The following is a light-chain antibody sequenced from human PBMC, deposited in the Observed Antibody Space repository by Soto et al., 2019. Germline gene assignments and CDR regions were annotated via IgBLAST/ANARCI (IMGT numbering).Light chain of an antibody. V-gene: IGLV2-23*01. CDR3: CSYAGSSRV. J-gene: IGLJ2*01. Sequence: QSALTQPASVSGSPGQSITSSCTGTSSDVGSYNLVSWYQQHTGKAPKLMIYEGSKRPSGVSNRFSGSKSGNTASLPISGLQAEDEADYYCCSYAGSSRVFGGGTKLTVL. CDR2: EGS. CDR1: SSDVGSYNL.